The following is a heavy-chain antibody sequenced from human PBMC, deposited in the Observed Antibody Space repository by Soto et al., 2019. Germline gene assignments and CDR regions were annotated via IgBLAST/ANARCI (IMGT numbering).Heavy chain of an antibody. V-gene: IGHV3-23*01. CDR3: AKDRGSSFPSRPFDY. D-gene: IGHD6-13*01. CDR2: ITGSGGST. CDR1: GFTFSSYA. J-gene: IGHJ4*02. Sequence: PGGSLRLSCAASGFTFSSYAMSWVRQAPGKGLEWVSGITGSGGSTYYADSVKGRFTISRDNSKNTLYLQMNSLRAEDTAVYYCAKDRGSSFPSRPFDYWGQGTLVTVSS.